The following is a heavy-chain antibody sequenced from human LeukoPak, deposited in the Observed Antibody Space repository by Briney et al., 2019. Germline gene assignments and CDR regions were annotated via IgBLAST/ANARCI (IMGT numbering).Heavy chain of an antibody. Sequence: SETLSLTCTVSGGSISSSSYYWGWVRQPPGKGLEWIGEIYHSGSTNYNPSLKSRVTIAVDKSKNQFSLKLSSVTAADTAVYYCARASHDYGDYSHFDCWGQGTLVTVSS. D-gene: IGHD4-17*01. CDR3: ARASHDYGDYSHFDC. CDR1: GGSISSSSYY. CDR2: IYHSGST. J-gene: IGHJ4*02. V-gene: IGHV4-39*07.